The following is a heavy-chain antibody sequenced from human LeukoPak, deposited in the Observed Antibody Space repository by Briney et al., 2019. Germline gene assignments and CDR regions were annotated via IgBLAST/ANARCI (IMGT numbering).Heavy chain of an antibody. CDR3: ARGVAPIDY. CDR2: IYYSGST. CDR1: GGSISSYY. D-gene: IGHD5-24*01. J-gene: IGHJ4*02. Sequence: SETLSLTCTVSGGSISSYYWSWIRQPPGKGLEWIGYIYYSGSTYYNPSLKSRVTISVDTSKNQFSLKLSSVTAADTAVYYCARGVAPIDYWGQGTLVTVSS. V-gene: IGHV4-59*12.